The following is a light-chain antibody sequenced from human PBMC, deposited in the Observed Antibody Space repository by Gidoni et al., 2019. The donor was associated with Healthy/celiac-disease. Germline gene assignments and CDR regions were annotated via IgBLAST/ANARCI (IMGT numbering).Light chain of an antibody. CDR1: QIISSY. J-gene: IGKJ3*01. CDR3: QQSYSSPFT. Sequence: DIQMTQSPSSLSACLGNRVTITCRASQIISSYLNLYQQKPGKAPKLLIYAVSSFQSGVPSRFSGIGSGTDFPLSISSLQPEDFATYYCQQSYSSPFTFGTGTKVDIK. V-gene: IGKV1-39*01. CDR2: AVS.